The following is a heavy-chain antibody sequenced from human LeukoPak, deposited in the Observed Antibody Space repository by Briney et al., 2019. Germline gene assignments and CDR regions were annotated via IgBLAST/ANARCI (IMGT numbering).Heavy chain of an antibody. Sequence: GSLRLSCAASGFTFNTFGMSWVRQAPGKGLEWVSYINYNGRDIYYADSVRGRFTTSRDNAKDSLYLQMNTLRDEDTAVYYCARDLYSHGRFDYWGQGTLVTISS. J-gene: IGHJ4*02. CDR2: INYNGRDI. CDR3: ARDLYSHGRFDY. V-gene: IGHV3-48*02. D-gene: IGHD1-26*01. CDR1: GFTFNTFG.